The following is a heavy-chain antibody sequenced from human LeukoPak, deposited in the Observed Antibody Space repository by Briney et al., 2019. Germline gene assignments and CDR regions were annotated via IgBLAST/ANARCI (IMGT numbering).Heavy chain of an antibody. Sequence: PGGSLRLSCAASGFTFSDYYMSWIRQAPGRGLEWVSYISDSGTTIYYADSVKGRFTISRGNSKNTLYLQMNSLRAEDTAVYFCAKVPLYDSSGWGENYFDYWGQGTLVTVSS. V-gene: IGHV3-11*01. CDR1: GFTFSDYY. CDR3: AKVPLYDSSGWGENYFDY. J-gene: IGHJ4*02. CDR2: ISDSGTTI. D-gene: IGHD3-22*01.